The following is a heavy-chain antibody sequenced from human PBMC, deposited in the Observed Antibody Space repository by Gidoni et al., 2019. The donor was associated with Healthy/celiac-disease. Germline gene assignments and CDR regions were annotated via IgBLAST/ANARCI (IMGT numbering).Heavy chain of an antibody. V-gene: IGHV3-11*06. Sequence: QVQLVESGGGLVKPGGSLRRSCAASGFTFSDYYMSWTRQAPGKGLGWVSYISSSSGYTNYADSVKGRFTISRDNAKNSLYLQMNSLRAEDTAVYYCARDRGSSPNPGGYYYYYYMDVWGKGTTVTVSS. J-gene: IGHJ6*03. D-gene: IGHD6-6*01. CDR2: ISSSSGYT. CDR3: ARDRGSSPNPGGYYYYYYMDV. CDR1: GFTFSDYY.